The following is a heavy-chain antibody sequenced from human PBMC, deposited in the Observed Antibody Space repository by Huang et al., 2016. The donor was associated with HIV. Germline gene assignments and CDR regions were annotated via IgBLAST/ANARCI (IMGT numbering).Heavy chain of an antibody. D-gene: IGHD4-17*01. CDR2: IIPRFGTP. V-gene: IGHV1-69*13. J-gene: IGHJ4*02. Sequence: QVQLVQSEAEVKTPGSSVKVSCKASGGTFSKYAISWVRQAPGQGLEWMGGIIPRFGTPNYARKFQGRVTITADESTSTTYVEVSRLRSEDTALYYCARGQLGSYGDYDVLYWGQGTLVTVSS. CDR1: GGTFSKYA. CDR3: ARGQLGSYGDYDVLY.